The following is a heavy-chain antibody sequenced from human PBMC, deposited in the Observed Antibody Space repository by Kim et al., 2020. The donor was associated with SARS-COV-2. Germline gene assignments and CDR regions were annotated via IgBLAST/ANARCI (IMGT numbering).Heavy chain of an antibody. CDR2: IKQDGSEQ. D-gene: IGHD3-3*01. V-gene: IGHV3-7*01. CDR3: ARRITISGVPIRRYFDL. J-gene: IGHJ2*01. CDR1: GFTFSSYW. Sequence: GGSLRLSCAASGFTFSSYWMSWVRQAPGKGLEWVANIKQDGSEQYYVDSVRGRFTISRDNAKNSLYLQMNSLRAEDTAVYYCARRITISGVPIRRYFDLWGRGTLVTVSS.